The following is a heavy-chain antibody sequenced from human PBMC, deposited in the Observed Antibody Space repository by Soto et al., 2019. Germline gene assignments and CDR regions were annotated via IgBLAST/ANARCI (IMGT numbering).Heavy chain of an antibody. CDR1: GYTFTTFG. J-gene: IGHJ4*02. Sequence: ASVKVSCKASGYTFTTFGISWVRQAPGQGLEWMGWTDPKNGNTKDAQKFQGRVTMTTDTSTSTAYMELRSLRSDDTAVYYCAKEYCASSRCYLPDYWGQGALVTVSS. CDR2: TDPKNGNT. CDR3: AKEYCASSRCYLPDY. V-gene: IGHV1-18*01. D-gene: IGHD2-2*01.